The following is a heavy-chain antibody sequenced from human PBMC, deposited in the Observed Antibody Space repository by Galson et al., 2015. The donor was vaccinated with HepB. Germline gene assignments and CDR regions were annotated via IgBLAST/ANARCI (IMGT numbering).Heavy chain of an antibody. V-gene: IGHV3-73*01. D-gene: IGHD6-13*01. Sequence: LRLSCAASGFTFSGSAIHWVRQTSGKGLEWVGRIRTKASNYATAYAASLQGRFTISRDDSKNTAYLHMKSLKTEDTAVYYCIRMADLSGYSGSWGQGTLVTVSS. CDR2: IRTKASNYAT. J-gene: IGHJ4*02. CDR3: IRMADLSGYSGS. CDR1: GFTFSGSA.